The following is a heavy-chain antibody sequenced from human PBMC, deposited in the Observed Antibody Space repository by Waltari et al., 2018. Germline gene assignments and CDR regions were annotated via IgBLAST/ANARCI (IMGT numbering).Heavy chain of an antibody. J-gene: IGHJ3*02. CDR3: ARAPPSGSYDDAFDI. D-gene: IGHD1-26*01. CDR2: INASGCST. V-gene: IGHV1-46*01. CDR1: GYTFTSYY. Sequence: QVQLVQSGAEVKKPGASVKVSCKASGYTFTSYYLHWVRQAPGQGLEWMGRINASGCSTSYAQKFQCIVTMTRETSTSTVYMELSSLRSEDTAVYYCARAPPSGSYDDAFDIWGQGTMVTVSS.